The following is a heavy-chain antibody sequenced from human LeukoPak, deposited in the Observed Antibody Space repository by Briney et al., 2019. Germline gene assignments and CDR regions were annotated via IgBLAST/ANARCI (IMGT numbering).Heavy chain of an antibody. D-gene: IGHD4-17*01. CDR3: ARDRTVTTFDS. CDR2: IKQDGSQR. V-gene: IGHV3-7*01. J-gene: IGHJ4*02. CDR1: GFTFGSYW. Sequence: GGSLRLSCAAPGFTFGSYWMSWVRQAPGKGLEWVANIKQDGSQRYYVDSVKGRFTIPRDNAKNSLYLQMISLRVEDSALYYCARDRTVTTFDSWGQGTLVTVSS.